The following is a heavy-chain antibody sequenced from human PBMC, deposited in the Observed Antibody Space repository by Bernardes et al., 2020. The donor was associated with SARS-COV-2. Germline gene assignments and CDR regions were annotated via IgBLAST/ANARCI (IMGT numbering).Heavy chain of an antibody. V-gene: IGHV1-8*01. J-gene: IGHJ4*02. Sequence: ASVKVSCKASGYTFTSYDIIWVRQAPGQGLEWMGWMTPNSGNTGYAQNFQGRLSMTRDISTSTAYMELNSLRSDDTAVYYCCRATSADYWGQGTLVTVSS. D-gene: IGHD2-15*01. CDR1: GYTFTSYD. CDR3: CRATSADY. CDR2: MTPNSGNT.